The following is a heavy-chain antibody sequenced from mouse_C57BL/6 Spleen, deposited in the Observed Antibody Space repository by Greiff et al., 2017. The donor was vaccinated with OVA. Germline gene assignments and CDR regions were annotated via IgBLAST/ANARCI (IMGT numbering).Heavy chain of an antibody. CDR1: GFTFSSYA. Sequence: EVKLMESGEGLVKPGGSLKLSCAASGFTFSSYAMSWVRQTPEKRLEWVAYISSGGDYIYYADTVKGRFTISRDNARNTLYLQMSSLKSEDTAMYYCTRSSMDYDGGYYFDYWGQGTTLTVSS. J-gene: IGHJ2*01. D-gene: IGHD2-4*01. CDR3: TRSSMDYDGGYYFDY. V-gene: IGHV5-9-1*02. CDR2: ISSGGDYI.